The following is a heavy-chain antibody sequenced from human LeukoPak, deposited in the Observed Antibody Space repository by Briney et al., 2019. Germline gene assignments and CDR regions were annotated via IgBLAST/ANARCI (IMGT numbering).Heavy chain of an antibody. CDR2: ISAYNGNT. CDR1: GGTFSSYA. CDR3: ARGGLNYNWFDP. D-gene: IGHD5-12*01. Sequence: ASVKVSCKASGGTFSSYAISWVRQAPGQGLEWMGWISAYNGNTNYAQKLQGRVTMTTDTSTSTAYMELRSLRSDDTAVYYCARGGLNYNWFDPWGQGTLVTVSS. V-gene: IGHV1-18*01. J-gene: IGHJ5*02.